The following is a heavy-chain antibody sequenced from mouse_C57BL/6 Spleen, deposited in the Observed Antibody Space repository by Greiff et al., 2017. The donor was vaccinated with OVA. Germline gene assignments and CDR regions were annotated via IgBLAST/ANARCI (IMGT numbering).Heavy chain of an antibody. Sequence: QVHVKQPGAELVKPGASVKMSCKASGYTFTSYWITWVKQRPGQGLEWIGDIYPGSGSTNYNEKFKSKATLTVDTSSSTAYMQLSSLTSEDSAVYYCAREQLRLRGYFDYWGQGTTLTVSS. J-gene: IGHJ2*01. V-gene: IGHV1-55*01. CDR3: AREQLRLRGYFDY. CDR2: IYPGSGST. D-gene: IGHD3-2*02. CDR1: GYTFTSYW.